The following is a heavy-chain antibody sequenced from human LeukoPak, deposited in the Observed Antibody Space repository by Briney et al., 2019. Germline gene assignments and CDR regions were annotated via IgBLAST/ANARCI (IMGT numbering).Heavy chain of an antibody. CDR1: GYTFTKLS. D-gene: IGHD4/OR15-4a*01. CDR2: FHPENGET. Sequence: ASVKVSCKVSGYTFTKLSMHWVRQAPGKGLEWMGGFHPENGETIYAQKFQGRVTMTEDTSTDTAYMELSSLTSEDTAVYYCATPRIANYYPPRYWGQGTLVTVS. V-gene: IGHV1-24*01. J-gene: IGHJ4*02. CDR3: ATPRIANYYPPRY.